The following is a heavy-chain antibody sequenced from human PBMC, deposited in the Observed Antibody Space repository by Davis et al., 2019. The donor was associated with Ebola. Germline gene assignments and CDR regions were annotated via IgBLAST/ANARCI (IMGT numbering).Heavy chain of an antibody. J-gene: IGHJ4*02. CDR1: GFTLSDQY. CDR2: TRNKANSYST. CDR3: VRSGKTREFDF. V-gene: IGHV3-72*01. Sequence: GESLKISCAASGFTLSDQYMDWVRQTPGLGLEWVGRTRNKANSYSTEYAASVKGSFTISRDDSKKSMYLQMNSLKTDDTALYYCVRSGKTREFDFWGQGTLVTVSS.